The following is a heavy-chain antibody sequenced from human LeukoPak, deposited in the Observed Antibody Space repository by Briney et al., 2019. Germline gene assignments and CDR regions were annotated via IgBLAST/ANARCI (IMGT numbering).Heavy chain of an antibody. Sequence: PGGSLRLSCAASGFTFSSNWMSWVRQAPGKGLEWVANIKEDGSEKYYVDSVKGRFTISRVNAKNTLYLQMNSLRAEDTAVYYCARENIAAAGPNPNFDYWGQGTLVTVSS. CDR2: IKEDGSEK. CDR3: ARENIAAAGPNPNFDY. CDR1: GFTFSSNW. J-gene: IGHJ4*02. V-gene: IGHV3-7*01. D-gene: IGHD6-13*01.